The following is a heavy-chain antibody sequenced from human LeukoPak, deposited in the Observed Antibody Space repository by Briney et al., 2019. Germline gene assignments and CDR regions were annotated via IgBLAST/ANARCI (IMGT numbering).Heavy chain of an antibody. Sequence: SETLSPTCAVYGGSFSGYYWSWIRQPPGKGLEWIGEINHSGSTNYNPSLKSRVTISVDTSKNQFSLKLSSVTAADTAVYYCARYGGGIVVVPAAHPFDPWGQGTLVTVSS. CDR1: GGSFSGYY. D-gene: IGHD2-2*01. V-gene: IGHV4-34*01. CDR2: INHSGST. J-gene: IGHJ5*02. CDR3: ARYGGGIVVVPAAHPFDP.